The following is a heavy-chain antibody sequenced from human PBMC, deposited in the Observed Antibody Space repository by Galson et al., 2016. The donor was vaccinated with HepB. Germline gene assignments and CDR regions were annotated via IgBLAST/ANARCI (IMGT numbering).Heavy chain of an antibody. CDR3: GKDFSSSRLFLDY. J-gene: IGHJ4*02. V-gene: IGHV3-9*01. CDR1: GFTFDDYA. D-gene: IGHD6-13*01. CDR2: ISWNSGSI. Sequence: SLRLSCAASGFTFDDYAMHWVRQAPGKGLEWVSGISWNSGSIGYADSVKGRFTISRDNAKNSLYLQMNSLRADAPALYYCGKDFSSSRLFLDYWGQGTLVTVSS.